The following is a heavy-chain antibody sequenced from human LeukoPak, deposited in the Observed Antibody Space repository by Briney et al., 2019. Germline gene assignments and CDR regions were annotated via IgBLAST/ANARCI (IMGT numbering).Heavy chain of an antibody. Sequence: PGGSLRLSCAASGFTFDDYAMHWVRQAPGKGLEWVAVISYDGSNKYYADSVKGRFTISRDNSKNTLYLQMNSLRAEDTAVYYCARDRPIPGSVKTTYSSGWYGWGQGTLVTVSS. V-gene: IGHV3-30-3*01. J-gene: IGHJ4*02. CDR3: ARDRPIPGSVKTTYSSGWYG. D-gene: IGHD6-19*01. CDR2: ISYDGSNK. CDR1: GFTFDDYA.